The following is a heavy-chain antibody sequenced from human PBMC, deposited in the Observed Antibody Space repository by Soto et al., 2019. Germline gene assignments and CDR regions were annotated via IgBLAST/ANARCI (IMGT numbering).Heavy chain of an antibody. V-gene: IGHV3-48*01. D-gene: IGHD5-12*01. CDR2: ISRAGNTM. CDR3: AKDLVSGYDYRGFDY. J-gene: IGHJ4*02. Sequence: GGSLRLSCAASGCTFSSRSMNWVRQAPGKGLEWVSYISRAGNTMHYADSVKGRFTISRDNAKNTLYLQMNSLRAEDTAVYYCAKDLVSGYDYRGFDYWGQGTLVTVSS. CDR1: GCTFSSRS.